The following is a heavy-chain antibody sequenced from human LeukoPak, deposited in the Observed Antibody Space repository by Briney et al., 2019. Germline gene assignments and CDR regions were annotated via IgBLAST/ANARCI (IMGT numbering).Heavy chain of an antibody. CDR1: GGSISSGSYY. D-gene: IGHD5-24*01. J-gene: IGHJ4*02. CDR2: ICTSGST. CDR3: AVERDGYSIDY. Sequence: SETLSLTCTVSGGSISSGSYYWSWIRQPAGKGLEWIGRICTSGSTNYNPSLKSRVTISVDTSKNQFSLKLSSVTAADTAVYYCAVERDGYSIDYWGQGTLVTVSS. V-gene: IGHV4-61*02.